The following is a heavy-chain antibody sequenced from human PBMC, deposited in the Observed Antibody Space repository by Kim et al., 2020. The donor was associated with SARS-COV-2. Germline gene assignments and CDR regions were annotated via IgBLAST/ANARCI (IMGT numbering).Heavy chain of an antibody. Sequence: GGSLRLSCAASGFTFSSYGMHWVRQAPGKGLEWGGGIWFEGSNKYYADSVKRRFTISRDNSKNTLYLQMNSLRAEDTAVYYCARASSWIQLWDDFDYWGQGTLVTVSS. D-gene: IGHD5-18*01. CDR1: GFTFSSYG. CDR2: IWFEGSNK. CDR3: ARASSWIQLWDDFDY. V-gene: IGHV3-33*01. J-gene: IGHJ4*02.